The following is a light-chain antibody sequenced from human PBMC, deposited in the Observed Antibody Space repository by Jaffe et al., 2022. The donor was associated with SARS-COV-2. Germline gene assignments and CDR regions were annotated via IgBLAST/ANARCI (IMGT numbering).Light chain of an antibody. CDR3: QQSYTTFYT. CDR2: DAS. J-gene: IGKJ2*01. V-gene: IGKV1-39*01. CDR1: QSINTH. Sequence: IQLAQSPSSLSASVGDRVSITCRASQSINTHLNWYQQKLDKAPRLLIYDASSLQSGVPSRFSGSGSGTDFTLTINSLQPEDFATYYCQQSYTTFYTFGQGTKLEIK.